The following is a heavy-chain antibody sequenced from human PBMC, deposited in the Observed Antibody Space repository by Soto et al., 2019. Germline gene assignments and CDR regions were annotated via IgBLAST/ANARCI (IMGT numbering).Heavy chain of an antibody. V-gene: IGHV1-69*13. CDR2: IIPIFGTA. D-gene: IGHD3-22*01. CDR1: GGTFSSYA. CDR3: ARVRTYYYDSSGHALYYFDY. J-gene: IGHJ4*02. Sequence: SVKVSCKASGGTFSSYAISWVRQAPGQGLECMGGIIPIFGTANYAQKFQGRVTITADESTSTAYMELSSLRSEDTAVYYCARVRTYYYDSSGHALYYFDYWGQGTLVTVSS.